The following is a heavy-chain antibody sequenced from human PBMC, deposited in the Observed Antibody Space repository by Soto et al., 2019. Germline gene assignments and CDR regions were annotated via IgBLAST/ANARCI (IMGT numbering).Heavy chain of an antibody. CDR1: GYTFTSYA. Sequence: ASVKVSCKASGYTFTSYAMHWVRQAPGQRLEWMGWINAGNGNTKYSQKFQGRVTITRDTSASTAYMELSSLRSEDTAVYYCGSSRRGESITGSIAYWGQGTLGTVSS. V-gene: IGHV1-3*01. CDR3: GSSRRGESITGSIAY. CDR2: INAGNGNT. D-gene: IGHD1-20*01. J-gene: IGHJ4*02.